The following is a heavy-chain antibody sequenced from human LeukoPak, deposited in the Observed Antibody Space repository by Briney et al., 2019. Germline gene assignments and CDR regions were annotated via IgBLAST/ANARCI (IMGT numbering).Heavy chain of an antibody. Sequence: ASVKVSCKASGYTFTSYYIHWVRQATGQGLEWMGWMNPNSGNTGYAQKFQGRVTMTRNTSISTAYMELSSLRSEDTAVYYCARIPDSSGWYPYFDYWGQGTLVTVSS. J-gene: IGHJ4*02. CDR1: GYTFTSYY. V-gene: IGHV1-8*01. D-gene: IGHD6-19*01. CDR3: ARIPDSSGWYPYFDY. CDR2: MNPNSGNT.